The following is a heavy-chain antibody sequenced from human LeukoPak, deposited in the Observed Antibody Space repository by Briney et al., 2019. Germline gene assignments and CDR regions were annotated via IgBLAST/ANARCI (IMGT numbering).Heavy chain of an antibody. CDR3: AREIPYCGGDCYIYYFDY. CDR1: GFTFSNYG. D-gene: IGHD2-21*02. V-gene: IGHV3-30*03. J-gene: IGHJ4*02. CDR2: ISYDESNK. Sequence: GRSLRLSCAASGFTFSNYGMHWVRQAPGKGLEWVAVISYDESNKYYADSVKGRFTISRDNSKNTLYLQMNSLRAEDTAVYYCAREIPYCGGDCYIYYFDYWGQGTLVTVSS.